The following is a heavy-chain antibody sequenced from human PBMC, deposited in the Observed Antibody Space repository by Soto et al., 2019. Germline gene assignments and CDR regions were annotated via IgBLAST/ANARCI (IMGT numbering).Heavy chain of an antibody. V-gene: IGHV4-30-4*01. Sequence: QVQLQESGPGLVKPSQTLSLTCTVSGGSISSGDYYWSWIRQPPGKGLEWIGYIYYSGGTYYNPSLKSRVTISVDTSKNQFSLKLSSVTAADTAVYYCARSPYCGGDCFAPPDYWGQGTLVTVSS. CDR3: ARSPYCGGDCFAPPDY. CDR2: IYYSGGT. CDR1: GGSISSGDYY. J-gene: IGHJ4*02. D-gene: IGHD2-21*02.